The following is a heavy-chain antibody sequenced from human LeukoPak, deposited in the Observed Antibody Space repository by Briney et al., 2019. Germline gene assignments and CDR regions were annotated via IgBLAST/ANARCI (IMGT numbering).Heavy chain of an antibody. Sequence: GASVKVSCKASGYTFTGYYMHWVRQAPGQGLEWMGWINPNSGGTNYAQKFQGRVTMTRDTSISTAYMELSRLRSDDTAVYYCASRNDPNCGGDCGIYYYYGMDVWGQGTTVTVSS. D-gene: IGHD2-21*02. CDR1: GYTFTGYY. V-gene: IGHV1-2*02. CDR2: INPNSGGT. CDR3: ASRNDPNCGGDCGIYYYYGMDV. J-gene: IGHJ6*02.